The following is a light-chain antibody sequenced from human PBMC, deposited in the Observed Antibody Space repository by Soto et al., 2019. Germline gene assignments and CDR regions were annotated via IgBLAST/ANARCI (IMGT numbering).Light chain of an antibody. CDR1: QSISTY. CDR3: QQSYNTQPT. V-gene: IGKV1-39*01. CDR2: SAS. J-gene: IGKJ4*01. Sequence: DIQMTQSPSSLSASVGDRVTITCRTSQSISTYLSWFQQKPGEAPRLLMYSASSLPSGVPSRFIGSGSGTDFTLTISSLQPEDFATYYCQQSYNTQPTFGGGTKVEIK.